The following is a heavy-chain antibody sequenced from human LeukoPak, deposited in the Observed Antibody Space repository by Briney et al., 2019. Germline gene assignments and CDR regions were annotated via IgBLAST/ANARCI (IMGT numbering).Heavy chain of an antibody. V-gene: IGHV3-64D*09. Sequence: AGSLRLSCSASGFTFSTYAMHWVRQAPGKGLEYVSAISSNGGSTYYADSVKGRFTISRDNSKSTLYLQMSSLRAEDTAVYYCVVSYLYAFDIWGQGTMVTVSS. CDR2: ISSNGGST. CDR1: GFTFSTYA. D-gene: IGHD5-18*01. CDR3: VVSYLYAFDI. J-gene: IGHJ3*02.